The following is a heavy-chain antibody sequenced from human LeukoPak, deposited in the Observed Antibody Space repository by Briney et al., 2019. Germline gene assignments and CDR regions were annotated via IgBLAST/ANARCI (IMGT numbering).Heavy chain of an antibody. Sequence: GGSLRLSCAASGFTFSSYAMNWVRQAPGKGLEWVSAIRGSDGSTYYADSVKGRFTISRDNSKNTLYLQMNSLRAEDTAVYYCAKSLLGYSYGKLDYWGQGTPVTVS. D-gene: IGHD5-18*01. J-gene: IGHJ4*02. CDR2: IRGSDGST. CDR1: GFTFSSYA. CDR3: AKSLLGYSYGKLDY. V-gene: IGHV3-23*01.